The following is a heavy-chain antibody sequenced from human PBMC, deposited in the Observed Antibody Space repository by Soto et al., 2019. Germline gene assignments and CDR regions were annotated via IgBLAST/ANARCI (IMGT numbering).Heavy chain of an antibody. J-gene: IGHJ4*02. CDR2: ISYDGSNK. V-gene: IGHV3-30*18. Sequence: GSLRLSCAASGFTFSSYGMHWVRQAPGKGLEWVAVISYDGSNKYYADSVKGRFTISRDNSKNTLYLQMNSLRAEDTAVYYCANGEYCTNGVCYTGFDYWGQGTLVTVSS. D-gene: IGHD2-8*01. CDR3: ANGEYCTNGVCYTGFDY. CDR1: GFTFSSYG.